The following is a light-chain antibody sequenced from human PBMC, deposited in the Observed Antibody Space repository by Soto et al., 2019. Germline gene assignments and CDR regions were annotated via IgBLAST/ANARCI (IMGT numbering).Light chain of an antibody. CDR2: GAS. V-gene: IGKV3-15*01. CDR3: QQYNSWPLS. CDR1: QGVTTN. J-gene: IGKJ4*01. Sequence: EIVMTQSPGTLSVSPGERVTLSCRASQGVTTNLAWYQQKPGQAPRLLTYGASTRATGIPARFSGGGSGTEFTLTISRLQSEDFAVYYCQQYNSWPLSFGGGTKVEIK.